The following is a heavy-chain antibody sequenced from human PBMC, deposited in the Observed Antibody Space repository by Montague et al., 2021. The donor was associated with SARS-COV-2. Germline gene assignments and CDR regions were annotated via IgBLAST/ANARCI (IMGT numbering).Heavy chain of an antibody. J-gene: IGHJ4*02. CDR2: IYESGST. CDR3: AREKTVNTFGGPYYIDS. D-gene: IGHD4-17*01. Sequence: SETLSLACIVSGSSVRSYYWSWIRQPPGKGLEWIGYIYESGSTNYNPSLKSRVTISVDTSKNQFSLKLSSVTAADTAVYYCAREKTVNTFGGPYYIDSWGQGTLVIVSA. V-gene: IGHV4-59*02. CDR1: GSSVRSYY.